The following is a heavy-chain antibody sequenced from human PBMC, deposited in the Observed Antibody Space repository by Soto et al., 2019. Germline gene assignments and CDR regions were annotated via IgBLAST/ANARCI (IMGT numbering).Heavy chain of an antibody. CDR2: ISAYNGNT. CDR1: GYTFTSYG. D-gene: IGHD1-1*01. V-gene: IGHV1-18*01. J-gene: IGHJ5*02. Sequence: ASVKVSCKASGYTFTSYGISWVRQAPGQGLEWMGWISAYNGNTNYAQKLQGRVTMTTDTSTSTAYMELRSLRSDDTALFYFAICRRTGGLNPRYTGSDPWGKGTLVTVSS. CDR3: AICRRTGGLNPRYTGSDP.